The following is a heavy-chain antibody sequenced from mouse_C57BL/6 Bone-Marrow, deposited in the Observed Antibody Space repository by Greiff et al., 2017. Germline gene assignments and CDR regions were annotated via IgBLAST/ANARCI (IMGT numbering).Heavy chain of an antibody. CDR3: ARAPYINDGDFDN. D-gene: IGHD2-12*01. V-gene: IGHV1-42*01. CDR1: GYSFTGYY. CDR2: INPSTGGT. J-gene: IGHJ2*01. Sequence: VQLQQPGPELVKPGASVKISCKASGYSFTGYYINWVKQSPEKSLEWIGEINPSTGGTTYNQKFKTKATLTVDKSSSTAYMQLKSLTSEDSAVYYCARAPYINDGDFDNWGKGTTLTVSS.